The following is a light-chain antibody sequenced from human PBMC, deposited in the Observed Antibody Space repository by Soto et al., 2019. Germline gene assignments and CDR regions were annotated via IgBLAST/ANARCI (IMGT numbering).Light chain of an antibody. CDR1: QSVSSSY. CDR2: GAS. CDR3: QQYGGSPPYT. J-gene: IGKJ2*01. Sequence: EIVLTQSPATLSLSPGERATLSCRASQSVSSSYLAWYQQKPADAPRLLIYGASNRATGIPDRFSGSGSGTDFTLTISRLEPEDFAVYDCQQYGGSPPYTFGQGTKLEIK. V-gene: IGKV3-20*01.